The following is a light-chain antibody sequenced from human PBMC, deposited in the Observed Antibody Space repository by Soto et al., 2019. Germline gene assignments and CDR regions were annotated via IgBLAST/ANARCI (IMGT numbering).Light chain of an antibody. CDR3: CSYAGSYVV. J-gene: IGLJ2*01. V-gene: IGLV2-11*01. CDR2: DVT. CDR1: SSDVGGYDF. Sequence: QSALTQPHSVSGSPGQSVAISCTGTSSDVGGYDFVSWYQQHPGKAPKPIIYDVTARPSGVPDRFSGSKSGNTASLTISGLQAEDEADYYCCSYAGSYVVFGGGTQLTVL.